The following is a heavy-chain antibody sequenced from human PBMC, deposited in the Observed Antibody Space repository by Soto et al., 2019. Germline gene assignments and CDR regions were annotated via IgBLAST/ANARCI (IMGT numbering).Heavy chain of an antibody. D-gene: IGHD3-22*01. V-gene: IGHV4-61*01. CDR1: GGSVRSGSYY. J-gene: IGHJ6*02. CDR2: IHYSGST. CDR3: AREMYYYDSSGYYSPYYGMDV. Sequence: PSETLSLTCTVSGGSVRSGSYYWSWIRQPPGKGLEWIGYIHYSGSTNYNPSLKSRVTISVDTSKNQFSLKLSSVTAADTAVYYCAREMYYYDSSGYYSPYYGMDVWGQGTTVTVSS.